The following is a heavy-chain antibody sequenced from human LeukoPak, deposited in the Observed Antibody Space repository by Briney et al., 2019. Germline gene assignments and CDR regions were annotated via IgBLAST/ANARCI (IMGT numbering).Heavy chain of an antibody. J-gene: IGHJ6*03. CDR3: VRDGRGLRYFDWLHYMDV. Sequence: SVKVSCKASGGTFSSYAISWVRQAPGQGLESMGGIIPIFGTANYEQKFQGRVTITADESTSTAYMELSSLRSEDTAVYYCVRDGRGLRYFDWLHYMDVWGKGTTVTVSS. V-gene: IGHV1-69*01. D-gene: IGHD3-9*01. CDR2: IIPIFGTA. CDR1: GGTFSSYA.